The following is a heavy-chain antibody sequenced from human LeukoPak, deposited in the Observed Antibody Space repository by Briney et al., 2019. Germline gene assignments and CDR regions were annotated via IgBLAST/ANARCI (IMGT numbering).Heavy chain of an antibody. D-gene: IGHD3-16*02. V-gene: IGHV4-59*02. CDR2: THHSGNA. Sequence: SETLSLTCIVSGDSVSGYYWNWIRQPPGKGLEWIGYTHHSGNALYNPSLKSRVTTSVDTSKNQFSLKLTSVTAADTAVYYCARGNYDYLWGSYRYDAFDIWGQGTMVTVS. J-gene: IGHJ3*02. CDR3: ARGNYDYLWGSYRYDAFDI. CDR1: GDSVSGYY.